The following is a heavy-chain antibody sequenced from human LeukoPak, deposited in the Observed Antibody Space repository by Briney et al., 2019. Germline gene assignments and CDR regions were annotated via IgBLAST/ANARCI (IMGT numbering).Heavy chain of an antibody. V-gene: IGHV3-48*03. D-gene: IGHD4-23*01. CDR1: GFTFSAYA. CDR3: ARCPRWAHFDY. J-gene: IGHJ4*02. CDR2: ISSSGRAI. Sequence: GGSLRLSCEASGFTFSAYAMTWVRQAPGKGLEWVSYISSSGRAIYYADSVKGRFTVSRDNAKNSLYLQMNSLRAEDTAVYYCARCPRWAHFDYWGQGTPVTVSS.